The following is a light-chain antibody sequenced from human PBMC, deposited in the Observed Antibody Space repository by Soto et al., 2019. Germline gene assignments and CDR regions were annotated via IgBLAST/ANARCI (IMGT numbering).Light chain of an antibody. Sequence: DVQMTQSPASLSASVGERVTITCPESQSISSYLNWYQQKPGKAPKLLIYAASSLQSGVPSRFSGSGSGTDFTLTISSLQPEDFAPYYCQQSYSTPPITFGQGTRLEIK. V-gene: IGKV1-39*01. CDR1: QSISSY. CDR3: QQSYSTPPIT. CDR2: AAS. J-gene: IGKJ5*01.